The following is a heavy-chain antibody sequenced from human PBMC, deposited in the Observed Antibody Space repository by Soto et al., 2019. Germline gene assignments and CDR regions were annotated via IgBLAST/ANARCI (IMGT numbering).Heavy chain of an antibody. D-gene: IGHD6-6*01. V-gene: IGHV3-15*01. Sequence: GGSLRLSCAASGFTFSNAWMSWVRQAPGKGLEWVGRIKSKTDGGTTDYAAPVKGRFTISRDDSKNTLYLQMNSLKTEDTAVYYCTTDARIAARRGGYYYYYGMDVWGQGTTVTVSS. J-gene: IGHJ6*02. CDR2: IKSKTDGGTT. CDR3: TTDARIAARRGGYYYYYGMDV. CDR1: GFTFSNAW.